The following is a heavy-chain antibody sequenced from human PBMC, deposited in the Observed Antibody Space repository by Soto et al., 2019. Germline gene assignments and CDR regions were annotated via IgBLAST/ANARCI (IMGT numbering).Heavy chain of an antibody. CDR2: MYLSGSN. Sequence: VQLVESGGGLVQPGRSLRLSCTGSGFSSGDYAMSWVRQAPGKGLEWIGYMYLSGSNYYNPSLKSRVTLSEDTSNNYFSLKLSSVTAADTAVYYCARGLFGYYAFDHWGQGALITVSS. D-gene: IGHD4-17*01. J-gene: IGHJ4*02. CDR3: ARGLFGYYAFDH. CDR1: GFSSGDYA. V-gene: IGHV4-30-4*08.